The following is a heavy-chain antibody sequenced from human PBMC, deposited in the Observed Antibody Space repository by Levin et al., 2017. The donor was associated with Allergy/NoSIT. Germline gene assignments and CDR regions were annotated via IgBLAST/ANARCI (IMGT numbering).Heavy chain of an antibody. D-gene: IGHD3-9*01. V-gene: IGHV4-39*01. CDR1: GGSISSSSYY. Sequence: TSETLSLTCTVSGGSISSSSYYWGWIRQPPGKGLEWIGSIYYSGSTYYNPSLKSRVTISVDTSKNQFSLKLSSVTAADTAVYYCARSREDILTDANDYWGQGTLVTVSS. CDR3: ARSREDILTDANDY. J-gene: IGHJ4*02. CDR2: IYYSGST.